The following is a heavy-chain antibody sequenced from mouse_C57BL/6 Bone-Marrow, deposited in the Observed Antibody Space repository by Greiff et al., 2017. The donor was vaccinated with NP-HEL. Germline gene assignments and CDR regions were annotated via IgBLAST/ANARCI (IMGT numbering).Heavy chain of an antibody. CDR2: IYPGGGYT. J-gene: IGHJ4*01. D-gene: IGHD2-5*01. CDR3: ARDYSNYVGYAMDY. V-gene: IGHV1-63*01. CDR1: GYTFTNYW. Sequence: VQLQQSGAELVRPGTSVKMSCKASGYTFTNYWIGWAKQRPGHGLEWIGDIYPGGGYTNYNEQFKGTATLPADKSSSTAYMQFSSLTAEDSAIYYCARDYSNYVGYAMDYWGQGTSVTVSS.